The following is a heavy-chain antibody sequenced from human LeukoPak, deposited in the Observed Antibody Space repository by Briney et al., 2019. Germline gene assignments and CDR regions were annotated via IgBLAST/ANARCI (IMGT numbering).Heavy chain of an antibody. CDR2: ISSSGTT. Sequence: GGSLRLSCAPSGFTFSKFGSWVRRAPGKGLEWVSAISSSGTTYYANSVKGRFTVSRDNSKNTLYLHMNSLRVEDTAVYYCANGRSETYHYWGQGSLVTVSS. J-gene: IGHJ4*02. CDR1: GFTFSKFG. D-gene: IGHD1-26*01. CDR3: ANGRSETYHY. V-gene: IGHV3-23*01.